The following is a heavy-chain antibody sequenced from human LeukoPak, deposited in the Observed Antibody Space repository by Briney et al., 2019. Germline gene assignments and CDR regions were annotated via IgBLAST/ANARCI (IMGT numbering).Heavy chain of an antibody. CDR2: IYYSGST. J-gene: IGHJ3*02. CDR3: ARHEWGITNAFDT. CDR1: GGSISSSSYY. V-gene: IGHV4-39*01. Sequence: PSDTLSLTCTLSGGSISSSSYYWGWIREPPGKGLEGIGSIYYSGSTYYNPSLKSRVIISVDTSKNQFSLKLNSVTAAGTAVYYCARHEWGITNAFDTWGQGTMVTVSS. D-gene: IGHD1-26*01.